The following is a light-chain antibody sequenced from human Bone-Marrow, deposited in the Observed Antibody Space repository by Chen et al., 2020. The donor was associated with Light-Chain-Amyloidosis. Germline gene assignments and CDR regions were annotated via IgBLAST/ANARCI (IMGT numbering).Light chain of an antibody. CDR2: EVS. CDR1: SSDIGGYNF. J-gene: IGLJ3*02. CDR3: SSYTTSTTWV. V-gene: IGLV2-14*01. Sequence: QSALTQPASVSGSPGHSIAISCTGASSDIGGYNFVSWYQQHSGKAPKLILYEVSTRPSGVSSRFSGSKSGDTASLTISGLQPEDEADYYCSSYTTSTTWVFGGGTKLTVL.